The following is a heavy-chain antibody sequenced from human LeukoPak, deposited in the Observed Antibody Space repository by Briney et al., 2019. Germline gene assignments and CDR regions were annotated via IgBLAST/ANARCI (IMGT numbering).Heavy chain of an antibody. CDR3: ARVWSSGYTKDY. CDR2: INSDRSST. CDR1: GFTFSSYW. J-gene: IGHJ4*02. V-gene: IGHV3-74*01. D-gene: IGHD3-22*01. Sequence: GGSLSLSCAASGFTFSSYWMHWVGQAPGTGLVWVSRINSDRSSTSYADSVKSRFTISRVNANNSVYLQMNSLRAVYTAVYYCARVWSSGYTKDYWGQGTLVTVSS.